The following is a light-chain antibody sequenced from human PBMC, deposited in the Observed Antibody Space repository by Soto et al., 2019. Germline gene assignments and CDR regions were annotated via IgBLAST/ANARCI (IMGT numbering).Light chain of an antibody. J-gene: IGLJ3*02. Sequence: QSVLTQPPSVSGAPGQRVTMSGTGSSSNIGAGYDVHWYQQLPGTAPKLLIYGNSNRPSGVPDRFSGSKSGTSASLAITGLRAEDEADYYCQSYDSSLSGWVFDGGTKLTVL. CDR2: GNS. V-gene: IGLV1-40*01. CDR1: SSNIGAGYD. CDR3: QSYDSSLSGWV.